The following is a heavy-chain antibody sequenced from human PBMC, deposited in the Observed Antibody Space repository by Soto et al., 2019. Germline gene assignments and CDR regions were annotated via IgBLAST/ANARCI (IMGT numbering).Heavy chain of an antibody. CDR3: ARRSTVTSDY. J-gene: IGHJ4*02. Sequence: SETLSLTCTVSGGSITSNSYYWGWIRQPPGKGLEWIGSFYYSESTYFNPSLKSRVTISVDTSKDQFSLKLSAVTAADTAVYYCARRSTVTSDYWGPGLLVTVS. V-gene: IGHV4-39*01. D-gene: IGHD4-17*01. CDR2: FYYSEST. CDR1: GGSITSNSYY.